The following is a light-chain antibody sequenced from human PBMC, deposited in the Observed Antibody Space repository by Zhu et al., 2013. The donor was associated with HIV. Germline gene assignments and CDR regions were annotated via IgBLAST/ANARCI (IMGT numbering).Light chain of an antibody. CDR1: QGISNY. J-gene: IGKJ1*01. Sequence: DIQMTQSPSSLSASIGDRVTIACRASQGISNYLAWYQQRPGESPKLLISRASTLQSGVPSRFSGSGSGTDFTLTISSLQAEDAATYYCQKYNSAPXSTF. CDR3: QKYNSAPXST. V-gene: IGKV1-27*01. CDR2: RAS.